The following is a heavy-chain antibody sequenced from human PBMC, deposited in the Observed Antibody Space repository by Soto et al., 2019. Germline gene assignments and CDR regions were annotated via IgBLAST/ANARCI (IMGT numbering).Heavy chain of an antibody. J-gene: IGHJ4*02. CDR1: GFTFTSYG. CDR3: ARTAHDYSKSLDY. Sequence: PGGSLRLSCAASGFTFTSYGMHWVRQAPGKGLEWVAVIWYDGRNKYYADSVKGRFTISRDNSKNTLHLQMNSLRAEDTAVYYCARTAHDYSKSLDYWGQGTLVTVSS. CDR2: IWYDGRNK. D-gene: IGHD4-4*01. V-gene: IGHV3-33*03.